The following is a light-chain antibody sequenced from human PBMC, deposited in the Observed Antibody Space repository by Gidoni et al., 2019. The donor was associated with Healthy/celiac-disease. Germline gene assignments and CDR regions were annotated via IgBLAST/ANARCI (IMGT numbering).Light chain of an antibody. J-gene: IGKJ2*01. Sequence: VLTPSPAPLSVSPGAGAALTCRASQSVSSNLAWYQQKPGQAPRPVIYGASTRATCIAARFSGSGSGTEFTLTISNLQSEDFAVYFCQQYNNWHPNTFGQGTKVEIK. CDR2: GAS. CDR1: QSVSSN. V-gene: IGKV3-15*01. CDR3: QQYNNWHPNT.